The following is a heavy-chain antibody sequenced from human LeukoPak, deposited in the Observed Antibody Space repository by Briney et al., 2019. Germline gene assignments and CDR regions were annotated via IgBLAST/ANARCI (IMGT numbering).Heavy chain of an antibody. CDR2: ITSSSSTI. CDR1: GFTSGIYA. Sequence: GGSLRLSCAASGFTSGIYAVNWVRQAPGKGLEWVSYITSSSSTIYYADSVKGRFTISRDNAKNSLYLQMNSLRDEDTAVYYCASWPDFWSGHYGMDVWGQGTTVAVSS. V-gene: IGHV3-48*02. D-gene: IGHD3-3*01. J-gene: IGHJ6*02. CDR3: ASWPDFWSGHYGMDV.